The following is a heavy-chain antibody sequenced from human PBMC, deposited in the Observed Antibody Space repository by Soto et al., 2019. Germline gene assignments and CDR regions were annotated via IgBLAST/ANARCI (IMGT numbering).Heavy chain of an antibody. D-gene: IGHD3-9*01. CDR2: ISSSSSYT. J-gene: IGHJ3*02. CDR1: GFTFSDYS. CDR3: ARDADILTGSDAFDI. Sequence: QVQLVESGGGLVKPGGSLRLSCAASGFTFSDYSMSWIRQAPGKGLEWVSYISSSSSYTNYADSVKGRFTISRDNAKNSLYLQTNSLRAEDTAVYYCARDADILTGSDAFDIWGQGTMVTVSS. V-gene: IGHV3-11*05.